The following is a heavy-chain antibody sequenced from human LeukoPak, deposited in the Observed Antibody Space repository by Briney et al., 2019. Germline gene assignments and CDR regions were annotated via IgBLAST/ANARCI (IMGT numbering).Heavy chain of an antibody. CDR3: AKVESSSWYYPLCSFDI. Sequence: GGSLRLSCAASGFTFSSYAMSWLRQAPGKGLEWVSAISGSGGSTYYADSVKGRFTISRDNSKNTLYLQMNSLRAEDTAVYYCAKVESSSWYYPLCSFDIWGQGTMVTVSS. CDR1: GFTFSSYA. CDR2: ISGSGGST. D-gene: IGHD6-13*01. J-gene: IGHJ3*02. V-gene: IGHV3-23*01.